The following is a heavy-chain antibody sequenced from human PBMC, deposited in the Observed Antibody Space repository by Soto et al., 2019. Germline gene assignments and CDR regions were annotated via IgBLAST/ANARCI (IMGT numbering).Heavy chain of an antibody. CDR1: GFTFSSYA. D-gene: IGHD6-6*01. J-gene: IGHJ6*03. V-gene: IGHV3-23*01. CDR2: ISGSGGST. CDR3: GKVREYSSSSVYYYMDV. Sequence: GGSLRLSCAASGFTFSSYAMSWVRQAPGKGLEWVSAISGSGGSTYYADSVKGRFTISRDNSKNTLYLQMNSLRAEDTAVYYCGKVREYSSSSVYYYMDVWGKGTTVTVSS.